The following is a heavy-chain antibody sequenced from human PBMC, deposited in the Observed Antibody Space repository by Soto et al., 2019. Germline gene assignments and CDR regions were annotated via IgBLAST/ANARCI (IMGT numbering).Heavy chain of an antibody. V-gene: IGHV1-3*01. J-gene: IGHJ4*02. D-gene: IGHD6-6*01. CDR2: INAGNGNT. CDR1: GYTFTSYV. Sequence: ASVKVSCKASGYTFTSYVMHWVRQAPGQRLEWMGWINAGNGNTKFAQKFQGRVTITRDTSTSTAYMELSSLRSEDTAVYYCARAVVAARYIDYWGQGTLVTVSS. CDR3: ARAVVAARYIDY.